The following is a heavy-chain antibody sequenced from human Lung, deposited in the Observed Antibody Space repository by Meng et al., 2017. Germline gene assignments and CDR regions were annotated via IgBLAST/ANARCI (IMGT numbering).Heavy chain of an antibody. V-gene: IGHV3-21*01. D-gene: IGHD2-15*01. CDR3: ARGRVVVSATPSDY. J-gene: IGHJ4*02. CDR1: GFIFSSYS. Sequence: EVQLVESGGGLVKPGGSLRLSCAASGFIFSSYSMNWVRQAPGKGLAWVSSISSSPTYADSVKGRFTISRDNAENSLYLQMNSLRVEDTAVYFCARGRVVVSATPSDYWGQGTLVTVSS. CDR2: ISSSPT.